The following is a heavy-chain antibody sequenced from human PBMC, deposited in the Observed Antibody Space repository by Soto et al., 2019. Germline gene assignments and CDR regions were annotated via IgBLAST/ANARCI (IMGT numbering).Heavy chain of an antibody. CDR1: GFTFSSYG. V-gene: IGHV3-30*18. D-gene: IGHD2-2*01. CDR3: AKDIVPAARYNWFDP. CDR2: ISYDGSNK. J-gene: IGHJ5*02. Sequence: LGLSCAASGFTFSSYGMHWVRQAPGKGLEWVAVISYDGSNKYYADSVKGRFTISRDNSKNTLYLQMNSLRAEDTAVYYCAKDIVPAARYNWFDPWGQGTLVTVSS.